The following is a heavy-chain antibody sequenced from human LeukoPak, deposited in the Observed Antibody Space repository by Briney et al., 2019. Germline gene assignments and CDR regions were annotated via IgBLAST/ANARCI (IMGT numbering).Heavy chain of an antibody. J-gene: IGHJ5*02. CDR1: GLHFSGTA. D-gene: IGHD6-19*01. Sequence: GGSLRLSCAASGLHFSGTAMSWVRQAPGKGLEWVSAISHDGMNAYYADSVKGRFTISRDSSKKTVSLEMSSLTAADTGVYYCAKDGAQYSSGPECDPRGQGALVTVSP. CDR3: AKDGAQYSSGPECDP. CDR2: ISHDGMNA. V-gene: IGHV3-23*01.